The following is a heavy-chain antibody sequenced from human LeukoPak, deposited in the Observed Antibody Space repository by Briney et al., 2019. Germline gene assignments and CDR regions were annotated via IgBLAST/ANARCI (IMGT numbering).Heavy chain of an antibody. CDR3: ARGDFGRYAFDF. D-gene: IGHD2/OR15-2a*01. Sequence: GGSLRLSCAASGFTFSNYYMSWIRQAPGKGLEWVSYINTIGTTIYYADSLKGRFTTSRDNAKNSLSLQMDSLRAEDTAVYYCARGDFGRYAFDFWGQGTMVTVSS. J-gene: IGHJ3*01. V-gene: IGHV3-11*01. CDR1: GFTFSNYY. CDR2: INTIGTTI.